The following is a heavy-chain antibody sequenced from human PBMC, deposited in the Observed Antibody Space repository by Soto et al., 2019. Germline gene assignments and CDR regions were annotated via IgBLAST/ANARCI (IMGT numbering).Heavy chain of an antibody. CDR3: ASEADYGDDKYFQH. CDR1: GGTFSSYT. CDR2: IIPILGIA. V-gene: IGHV1-69*02. Sequence: QVQLVQSGAEVKKPGSSVKVSCKASGGTFSSYTISWVRQAPGQGLEWMGRIIPILGIANYAQKFQGRVTITADKPTCTAYIDLSTLRSEDTAVYYCASEADYGDDKYFQHWGQVTLVTVSS. J-gene: IGHJ1*01. D-gene: IGHD4-17*01.